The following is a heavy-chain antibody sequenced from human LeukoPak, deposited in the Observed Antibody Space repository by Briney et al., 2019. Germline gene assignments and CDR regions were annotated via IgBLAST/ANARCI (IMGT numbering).Heavy chain of an antibody. CDR2: IKSKTDGGTT. Sequence: GGSLRLSCAASGFXFSYAWVSWVRQAPGKGLEWVGHIKSKTDGGTTDYAAPVKGRFTISRDDSRNTLYLQMNSLTTEDTAVYYCTTSPVPSSWGQGTLVTVSS. J-gene: IGHJ5*02. V-gene: IGHV3-15*01. CDR3: TTSPVPSS. D-gene: IGHD6-6*01. CDR1: GFXFSYAW.